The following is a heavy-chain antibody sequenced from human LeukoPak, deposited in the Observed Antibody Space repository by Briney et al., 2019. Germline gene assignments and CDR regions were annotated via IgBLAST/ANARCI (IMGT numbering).Heavy chain of an antibody. CDR2: IDPSDSYT. CDR1: GYSFTSYW. Sequence: GESLKISCKGSGYSFTSYWISWVRQMPGKGLGWMGRIDPSDSYTNYSPSFQGHVTISADKSISTAYLQWSSLKASDTAMYYCARHEFQGDYYDSSGYLNFDYWGQGTLVTVSS. D-gene: IGHD3-22*01. J-gene: IGHJ4*02. V-gene: IGHV5-10-1*01. CDR3: ARHEFQGDYYDSSGYLNFDY.